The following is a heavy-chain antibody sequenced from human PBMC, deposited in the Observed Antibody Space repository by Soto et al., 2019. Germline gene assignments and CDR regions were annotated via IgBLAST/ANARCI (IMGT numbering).Heavy chain of an antibody. CDR2: IYPGDSDT. CDR1: GYSFTSYW. V-gene: IGHV5-51*01. D-gene: IGHD2-15*01. Sequence: PGESLKISCKGSGYSFTSYWIGWVRQMPGKGLECMGIIYPGDSDTRYRPSFQGQVTISADKSISTAYLQWSSLKDSDTAMYYCARTRYPGRGYYGMDVWGQGNTVTVSS. J-gene: IGHJ6*02. CDR3: ARTRYPGRGYYGMDV.